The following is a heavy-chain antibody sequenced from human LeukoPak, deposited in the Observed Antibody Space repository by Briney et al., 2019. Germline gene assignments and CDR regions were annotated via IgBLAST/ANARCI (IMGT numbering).Heavy chain of an antibody. J-gene: IGHJ6*03. CDR2: IYNSGST. CDR1: GGSISSYY. Sequence: KPSETLSLTCTVSGGSISSYYWSWIRQPPGKGLEWIGYIYNSGSTNYNPSLKSRVTISVDTSKNQFSLELSSVTAADTAVYYCARVRDVDTVYYYYYMDVWGKGTTVTVSS. D-gene: IGHD5-18*01. V-gene: IGHV4-59*01. CDR3: ARVRDVDTVYYYYYMDV.